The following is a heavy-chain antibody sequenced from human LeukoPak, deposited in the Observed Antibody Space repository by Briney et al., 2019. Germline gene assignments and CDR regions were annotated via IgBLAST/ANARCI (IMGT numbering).Heavy chain of an antibody. CDR1: GFTFSSXX. V-gene: IGHV3-74*01. J-gene: IGHJ4*02. D-gene: IGHD6-19*01. CDR2: INSDGSST. CDR3: AGGGSIAVAGY. Sequence: GRSLRLSCAASGFTFSSXXMHWVRQAPGKGLVWVSRINSDGSSTNYADSVKGRFTISRDNAKNTLYLQMNSLRAEDTAVYYCAGGGSIAVAGYWGQGTLVTVSS.